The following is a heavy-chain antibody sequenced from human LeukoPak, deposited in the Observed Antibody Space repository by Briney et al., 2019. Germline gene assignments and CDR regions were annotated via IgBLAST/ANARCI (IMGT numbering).Heavy chain of an antibody. V-gene: IGHV1-8*01. J-gene: IGHJ1*01. CDR3: ARGYYDSSGYTDFQH. CDR1: GYTFTSYD. D-gene: IGHD3-22*01. CDR2: MNPNSGNT. Sequence: ASVKVSCKASGYTFTSYDINWVRQATGQGLEWMGWMNPNSGNTGYAQKFQGRVTMTRNTSISTAYMELSSLRSEDTAVYYCARGYYDSSGYTDFQHWGQGTPVTVSS.